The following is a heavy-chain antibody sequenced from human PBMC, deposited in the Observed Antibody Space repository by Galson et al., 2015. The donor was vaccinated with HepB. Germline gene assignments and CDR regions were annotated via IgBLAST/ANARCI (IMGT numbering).Heavy chain of an antibody. CDR1: GFTFSSYA. CDR2: ISSNGGST. J-gene: IGHJ4*02. D-gene: IGHD2-2*01. Sequence: SLRLSCAASGFTFSSYAMHWVRQAPGKGLEYVSAISSNGGSTYYANSVKGRFTISRDNSKNTLYLQMGSLRAEDMAVYYCARSVVVPAATVYWGQGTLVTVSS. V-gene: IGHV3-64*01. CDR3: ARSVVVPAATVY.